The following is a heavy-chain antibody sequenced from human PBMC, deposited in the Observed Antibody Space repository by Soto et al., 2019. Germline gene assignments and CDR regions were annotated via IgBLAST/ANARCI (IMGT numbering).Heavy chain of an antibody. V-gene: IGHV1-18*01. CDR2: ISAYNGNT. Sequence: GASVKVSCKASGYTFTSYGISWVRQAPGQGLEWMGWISAYNGNTNYAQKLKGRVTMTTDTSTSTAYMELSSLRSDDTALYYCATRHLADYFYYGMDVWGQGTTVTVSS. CDR3: ATRHLADYFYYGMDV. CDR1: GYTFTSYG. J-gene: IGHJ6*02.